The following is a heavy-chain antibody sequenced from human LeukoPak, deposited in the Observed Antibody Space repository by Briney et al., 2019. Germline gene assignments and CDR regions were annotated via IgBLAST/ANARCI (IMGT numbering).Heavy chain of an antibody. CDR1: GFTVSTSY. CDR2: IYGGGST. D-gene: IGHD6-25*01. CDR3: ARGYSSGWSDF. Sequence: PGGSLRLSCAASGFTVSTSYMNWVRQAPGKGLEWVSVIYGGGSTYYADSVRGRFTISRDNSKHTLYLQMNSLRAEDTAAYFCARGYSSGWSDFWGQGTLVTVSS. V-gene: IGHV3-53*01. J-gene: IGHJ5*01.